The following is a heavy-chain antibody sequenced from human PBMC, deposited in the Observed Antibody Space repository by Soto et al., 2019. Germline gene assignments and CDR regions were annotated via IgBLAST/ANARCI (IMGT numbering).Heavy chain of an antibody. V-gene: IGHV1-69*06. CDR2: IIPFSGTA. Sequence: QVQLVQSGAEVKKPGSSVKVSCKASEDTLSSYAISWVRQAPGQGLEWMGGIIPFSGTANYAQKFQGRVTITADKSTSTAYMELSSLRSEDTAVYYCVREGYYVSSGYYPGWFDPWGQGTLVTVSS. D-gene: IGHD3-22*01. CDR1: EDTLSSYA. J-gene: IGHJ5*02. CDR3: VREGYYVSSGYYPGWFDP.